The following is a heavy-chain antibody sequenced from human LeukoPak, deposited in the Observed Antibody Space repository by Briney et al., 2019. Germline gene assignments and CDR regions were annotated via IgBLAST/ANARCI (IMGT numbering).Heavy chain of an antibody. CDR2: MNPNSGNT. D-gene: IGHD6-13*01. J-gene: IGHJ4*02. CDR1: GYSFTNYY. Sequence: ASVKVSCKASGYSFTNYYIHWVRQATGQGLEWMGWMNPNSGNTGYAQKFQGRVTMTRNTSISTAYMELSSLRSEDTAVYYCALLKGRKRGYSSSWYVDYWGQGTLVTVSS. CDR3: ALLKGRKRGYSSSWYVDY. V-gene: IGHV1-8*02.